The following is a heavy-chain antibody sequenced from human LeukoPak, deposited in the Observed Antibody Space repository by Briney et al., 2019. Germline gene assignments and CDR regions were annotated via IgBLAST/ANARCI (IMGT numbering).Heavy chain of an antibody. J-gene: IGHJ6*02. CDR1: GYTFTGYY. V-gene: IGHV1-2*04. CDR3: AREGQYSGSYSNYYGMDV. Sequence: ASVKVSCKASGYTFTGYYMHWVRQAPGQGLEWMGWINPISGGTNYAQKFQGWVTMTRDTSISTAYMELSRLRSDDTAVYYCAREGQYSGSYSNYYGMDVWGQGTTVTVSS. D-gene: IGHD1-26*01. CDR2: INPISGGT.